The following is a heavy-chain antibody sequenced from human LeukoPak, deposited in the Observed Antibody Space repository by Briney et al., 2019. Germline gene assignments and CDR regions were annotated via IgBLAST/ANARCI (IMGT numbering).Heavy chain of an antibody. V-gene: IGHV4-39*01. J-gene: IGHJ5*02. CDR1: GGSISSTSYY. D-gene: IGHD2-15*01. CDR2: IYYSGST. Sequence: SETLSLTCTASGGSISSTSYYWGWIRQPPGKGLEWIGSIYYSGSTYYNPSLKSRVTISVDTSKNQFSLKLNSVTAADTAVYYCARSDCSGGFCFNYFDPWGQGTLVTVSS. CDR3: ARSDCSGGFCFNYFDP.